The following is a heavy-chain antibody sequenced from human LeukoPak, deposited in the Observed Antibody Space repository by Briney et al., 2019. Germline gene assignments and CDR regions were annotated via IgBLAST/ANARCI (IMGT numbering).Heavy chain of an antibody. CDR3: ARDRRRYSSSWYYFDY. Sequence: SETLSLTCTVSGGSISSSSYYWGWIRQPPGTGLEWIGSIYYSGSTYYNPSLKSRVTISVDTSKNQFSLKLSSVTAADTAVYYCARDRRRYSSSWYYFDYWGQGTLVTVSS. D-gene: IGHD6-13*01. J-gene: IGHJ4*02. CDR2: IYYSGST. V-gene: IGHV4-39*07. CDR1: GGSISSSSYY.